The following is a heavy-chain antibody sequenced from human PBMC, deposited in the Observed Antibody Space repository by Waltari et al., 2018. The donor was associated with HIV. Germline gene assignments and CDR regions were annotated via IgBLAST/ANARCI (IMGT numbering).Heavy chain of an antibody. D-gene: IGHD2-2*01. J-gene: IGHJ4*02. CDR3: ARGRFKDIVVIPPATEIDY. Sequence: EVQLVESGGGLVQPGGSLRLSCAASGFTFSSYDMHWVRQPTGKGLEWVSAIGPAGETYYPGIVKGRFTISRENAKNSLYLQMNSLRAEDTAVYYCARGRFKDIVVIPPATEIDYWGQGTLITVSS. CDR2: IGPAGET. CDR1: GFTFSSYD. V-gene: IGHV3-13*01.